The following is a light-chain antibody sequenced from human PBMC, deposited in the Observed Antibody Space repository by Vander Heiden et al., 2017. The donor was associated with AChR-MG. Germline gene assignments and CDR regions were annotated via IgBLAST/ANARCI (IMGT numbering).Light chain of an antibody. CDR3: QQYYSTPLT. V-gene: IGKV4-1*01. CDR1: QSVLYSSNNKNY. CDR2: WAP. J-gene: IGKJ4*01. Sequence: DIVMIQPPDSLSVSLGGRATIDCKSSQSVLYSSNNKNYLAWYQQKPGQPPKLLIYWAPTRESGVPDRFSGSGSGTDFTLTISSLQAEDVAVYYCQQYYSTPLTFGGGTKVEIK.